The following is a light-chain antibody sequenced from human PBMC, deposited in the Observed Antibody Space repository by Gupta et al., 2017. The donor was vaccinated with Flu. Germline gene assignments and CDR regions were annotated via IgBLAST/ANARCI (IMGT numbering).Light chain of an antibody. J-gene: IGKJ4*01. CDR3: QQHSTWPPLT. CDR1: QSVGSS. V-gene: IGKV3-15*01. Sequence: EIVMTQSPATLSVSPGEGATLSCRASQSVGSSLAWYQQKPGQPPRLLIYGASTRATGVPARFSGSGSGTEFALTISSLQSEDFAVYFCQQHSTWPPLTFGGGTKVEIK. CDR2: GAS.